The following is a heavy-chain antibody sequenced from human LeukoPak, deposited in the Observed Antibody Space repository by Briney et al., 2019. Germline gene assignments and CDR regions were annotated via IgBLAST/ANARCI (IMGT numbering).Heavy chain of an antibody. CDR2: IYHSGST. V-gene: IGHV4-30-2*01. D-gene: IGHD3-22*01. Sequence: PSETVSLTCTVSGGSISSGGDYWSWIRQPPGKGLEWIGYIYHSGSTYYNPSLKSRVTISVDRSKNQFSLKLSAVTAADTAVYYCAREGYYDSSGPTQTRPPWGQGTLVTVSS. CDR3: AREGYYDSSGPTQTRPP. CDR1: GGSISSGGDY. J-gene: IGHJ5*02.